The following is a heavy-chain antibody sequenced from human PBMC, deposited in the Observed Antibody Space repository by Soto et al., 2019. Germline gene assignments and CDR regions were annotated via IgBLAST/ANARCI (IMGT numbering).Heavy chain of an antibody. CDR3: ARAYYDFWSGYYQHFDY. CDR1: GGSISSGGYF. J-gene: IGHJ4*02. D-gene: IGHD3-3*01. CDR2: IYHSGST. Sequence: SETLSLTCVVSGGSISSGGYFWSWIRQPPGKGLEWIGYIYHSGSTYYNPSLKSRVTISVDRSKNQFSLKLSSVTAADTAVYYCARAYYDFWSGYYQHFDYWCQETLVTVSS. V-gene: IGHV4-30-2*01.